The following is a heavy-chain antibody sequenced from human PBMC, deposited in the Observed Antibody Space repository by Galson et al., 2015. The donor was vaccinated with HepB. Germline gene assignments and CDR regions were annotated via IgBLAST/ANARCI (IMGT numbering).Heavy chain of an antibody. V-gene: IGHV5-51*01. Sequence: QSGAEVKKPGESLKISCKASGYGFSNYWIAWVRQMPGKGLEWMGIIYPSDSETRYSPSFQGQVIISADKSIRTAYLQWNSLNASDTAIYFCARHDEARYSGNCGYFDFWGQGSLVTVSS. CDR1: GYGFSNYW. J-gene: IGHJ4*02. CDR3: ARHDEARYSGNCGYFDF. CDR2: IYPSDSET. D-gene: IGHD1-26*01.